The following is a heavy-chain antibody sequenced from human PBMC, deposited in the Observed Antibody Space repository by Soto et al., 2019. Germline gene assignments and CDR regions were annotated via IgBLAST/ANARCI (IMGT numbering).Heavy chain of an antibody. Sequence: GGSLRLSCAASGFTFSSYWMSWVRQAPGKGLEWVANIKQDGSEKYYVDSVKGRFTISRDNAKNSLYLQMNSLRAEDTAVYYCARDSLVFWFDDQLDYWGQGTLVTVSS. V-gene: IGHV3-7*05. J-gene: IGHJ4*02. CDR1: GFTFSSYW. D-gene: IGHD3-10*01. CDR3: ARDSLVFWFDDQLDY. CDR2: IKQDGSEK.